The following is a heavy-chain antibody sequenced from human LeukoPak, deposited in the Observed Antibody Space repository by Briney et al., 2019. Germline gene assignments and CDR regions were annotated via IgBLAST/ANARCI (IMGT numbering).Heavy chain of an antibody. CDR1: GGSISSGGYS. D-gene: IGHD1-14*01. V-gene: IGHV4-30-2*01. J-gene: IGHJ4*02. Sequence: PSETLSLTCAVSGGSISSGGYSWSWIRQPPGKGLEWIGYIYHSGSTYYSPSLKSRVTISVDRSKNQFSLKLSSVTAADTAVYYCARVSYRKYNVPGRFDYWGQGTLVTVSS. CDR2: IYHSGST. CDR3: ARVSYRKYNVPGRFDY.